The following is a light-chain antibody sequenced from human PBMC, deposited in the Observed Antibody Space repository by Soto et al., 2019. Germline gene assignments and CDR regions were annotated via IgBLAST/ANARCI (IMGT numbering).Light chain of an antibody. V-gene: IGKV1-39*01. Sequence: DIQMTQSPSALSASVGDRVTITCRASQSITNYLNWYQQKPGEAPKLLIYGSSSLLSGVPSRFSGTRSGTDFTLTISSLQPEDFATYYCQQANSYPWTFGQGTKVDIK. J-gene: IGKJ1*01. CDR1: QSITNY. CDR2: GSS. CDR3: QQANSYPWT.